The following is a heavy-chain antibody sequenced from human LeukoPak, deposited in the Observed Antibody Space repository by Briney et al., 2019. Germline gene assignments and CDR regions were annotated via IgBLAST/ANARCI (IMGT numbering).Heavy chain of an antibody. V-gene: IGHV1-18*01. CDR1: GYTFTSYG. CDR3: ARDKNERGCDFDFDY. CDR2: ISAYNGNT. J-gene: IGHJ4*02. D-gene: IGHD5-12*01. Sequence: ASVKVSCKASGYTFTSYGISWVRQAPGQGLEWMGWISAYNGNTNYAQKLQGRVTMTTDTSTSTAYMELRSLRSDDTAVYYCARDKNERGCDFDFDYWGQGTLVTVSS.